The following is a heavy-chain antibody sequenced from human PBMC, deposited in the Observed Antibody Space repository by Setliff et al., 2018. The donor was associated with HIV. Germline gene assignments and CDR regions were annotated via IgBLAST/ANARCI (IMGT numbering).Heavy chain of an antibody. CDR2: GYLTGTT. CDR3: ARDRKSAGTPSYFDH. Sequence: PSETLSLTCRVPGTFLSGSYWSWIRQPPGKGLEWIGYGYLTGTTNYNPSLKSRVAISLDTSKSQCSLRLISVTASDTAVYYCARDRKSAGTPSYFDHWGQGILVTVSS. V-gene: IGHV4-4*08. D-gene: IGHD1-7*01. CDR1: GTFLSGSY. J-gene: IGHJ4*02.